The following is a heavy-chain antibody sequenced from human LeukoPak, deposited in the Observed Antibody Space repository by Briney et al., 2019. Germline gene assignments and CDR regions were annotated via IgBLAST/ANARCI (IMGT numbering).Heavy chain of an antibody. J-gene: IGHJ4*02. CDR3: ARLTADGRLYFVD. V-gene: IGHV3-53*01. Sequence: GGSLRLSCAASGFTVNSNYLSWVRQAPGKGLEWVSTLYNTENTYYANSMKGRFSISRDNSKNTLFLQMNSLRAEDTAVYYCARLTADGRLYFVDWGPGTLVTVSS. D-gene: IGHD6-13*01. CDR1: GFTVNSNY. CDR2: LYNTENT.